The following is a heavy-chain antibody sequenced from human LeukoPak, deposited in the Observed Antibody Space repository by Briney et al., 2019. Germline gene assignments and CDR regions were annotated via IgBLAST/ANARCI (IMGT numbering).Heavy chain of an antibody. Sequence: PGMSLRLSCVASGFTFSSYWMSWVRQFPGKGLEWVASINQDGSEKHYVDSVRGRFTISRDNSKNSLYLQMNSLRAEDTAVYYCARDRGENYDSSGYYDYWGQGTLVTVSS. CDR2: INQDGSEK. CDR1: GFTFSSYW. V-gene: IGHV3-7*01. D-gene: IGHD3-22*01. CDR3: ARDRGENYDSSGYYDY. J-gene: IGHJ4*02.